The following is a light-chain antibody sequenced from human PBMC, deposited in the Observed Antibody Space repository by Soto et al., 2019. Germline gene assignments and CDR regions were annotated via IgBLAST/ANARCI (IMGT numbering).Light chain of an antibody. J-gene: IGKJ5*01. Sequence: EIVLTQSPATLSLSPGERATLSCRASQSVGSYLAWYQHKPGRAPRLHINDASNRATGIPARFSGSGSGTNFTLTISSLEPEDFAVYYCQQRSKSITFGQGTRLEIK. CDR3: QQRSKSIT. V-gene: IGKV3-11*01. CDR1: QSVGSY. CDR2: DAS.